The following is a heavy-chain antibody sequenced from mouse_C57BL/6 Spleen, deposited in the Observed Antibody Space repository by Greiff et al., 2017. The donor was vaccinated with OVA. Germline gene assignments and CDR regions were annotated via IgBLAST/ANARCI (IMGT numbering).Heavy chain of an antibody. J-gene: IGHJ1*03. V-gene: IGHV1-50*01. D-gene: IGHD1-1*01. CDR3: GRGGVDYGISRWYLDV. Sequence: VQLQQPGAELVKPGASVKLSCKASGYTFTSYWMQWVKQRPGQGLEWIGDVDPSYSYTNYNQKFKGKATLTVDKSSSTAYMQLSSLTSEDSAVYYCGRGGVDYGISRWYLDVWGTGTTVTVSS. CDR2: VDPSYSYT. CDR1: GYTFTSYW.